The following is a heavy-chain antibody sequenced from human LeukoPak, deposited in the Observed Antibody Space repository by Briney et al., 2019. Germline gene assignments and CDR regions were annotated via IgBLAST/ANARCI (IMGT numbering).Heavy chain of an antibody. CDR3: ARVSAGAAAGKGYYYMHV. Sequence: PSETLSLTCAVYGGSFSGYYWSWIRQPPGKGLERIGEINHSGSTNYNPSLKSRVTISVDTSKNQFSLKLSSVTAADTAVYYCARVSAGAAAGKGYYYMHVWGKGTTVTVSS. CDR1: GGSFSGYY. CDR2: INHSGST. V-gene: IGHV4-34*01. D-gene: IGHD6-13*01. J-gene: IGHJ6*03.